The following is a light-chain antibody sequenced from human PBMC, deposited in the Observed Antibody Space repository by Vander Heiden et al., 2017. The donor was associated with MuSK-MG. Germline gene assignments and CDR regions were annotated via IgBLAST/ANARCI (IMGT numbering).Light chain of an antibody. CDR3: QQGNKLPPLT. CDR1: QSVSTY. CDR2: DAS. J-gene: IGKJ4*01. Sequence: VLTQSPATLSLSPGDGATLSCRASQSVSTYLAWYQKKPGQAPRLLIYDASNRATGIPARFSGSGSGTDFTLTISSLEPEDFAVYYCQQGNKLPPLTFGGGTKVEIK. V-gene: IGKV3-11*01.